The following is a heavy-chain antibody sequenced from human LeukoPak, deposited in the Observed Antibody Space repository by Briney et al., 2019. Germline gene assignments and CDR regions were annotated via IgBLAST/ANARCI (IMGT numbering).Heavy chain of an antibody. CDR2: IYHSGSA. CDR3: ARHECGGDCYYDAFDI. D-gene: IGHD2-21*02. Sequence: PSETLSLTCDVSGDSISSGDYFWSWIRQPPGKGLEWIGYIYHSGSAHYNPSLKSRVTISVDTSKDQFSLTLGSVTAADTAVYYCARHECGGDCYYDAFDIWGQGTLVTVSS. V-gene: IGHV4-30-4*01. CDR1: GDSISSGDYF. J-gene: IGHJ3*02.